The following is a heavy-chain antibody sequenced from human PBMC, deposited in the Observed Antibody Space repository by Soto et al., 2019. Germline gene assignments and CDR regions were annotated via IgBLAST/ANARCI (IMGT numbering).Heavy chain of an antibody. D-gene: IGHD6-19*01. Sequence: SQTLSLTGAISGDSGCGNSSAWNWIRQSPSRGLEWLGRTYDRFRWYNCYAVSVKSRITVTPETSKNQFSLHLNSVTPEDTAVYYCARELPYYVSSGSCLDYWGQGALGTVS. CDR1: GDSGCGNSSA. CDR3: ARELPYYVSSGSCLDY. J-gene: IGHJ4*02. CDR2: TYDRFRWYN. V-gene: IGHV6-1*01.